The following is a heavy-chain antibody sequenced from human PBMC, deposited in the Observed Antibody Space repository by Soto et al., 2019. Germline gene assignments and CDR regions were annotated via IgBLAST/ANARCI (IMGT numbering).Heavy chain of an antibody. D-gene: IGHD2-15*01. CDR3: ARVGGVAARTFDY. Sequence: SETLSLTCTVSGGSISPFYLSWVRQPPGKGLECIGYLYYSGNTNYNPSLKSRVTISVDASKNQVSLRLTSVTAADTAVYYCARVGGVAARTFDYWGQGTVVTVSS. J-gene: IGHJ4*02. CDR2: LYYSGNT. V-gene: IGHV4-59*01. CDR1: GGSISPFY.